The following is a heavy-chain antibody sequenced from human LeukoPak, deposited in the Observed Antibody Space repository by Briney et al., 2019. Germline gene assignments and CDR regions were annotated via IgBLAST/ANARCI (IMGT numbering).Heavy chain of an antibody. CDR3: ARTYGSGSYYFDY. Sequence: SETLSLTCTVSGGSISSYYWNWIRQPPGKGLEWIGYIYYSGSTNYNPSLKSRVTISVDTSKNQFSLKLSSVTAADTAVYYCARTYGSGSYYFDYWGQGTLVTVSS. J-gene: IGHJ4*02. CDR1: GGSISSYY. CDR2: IYYSGST. V-gene: IGHV4-59*01. D-gene: IGHD3-10*01.